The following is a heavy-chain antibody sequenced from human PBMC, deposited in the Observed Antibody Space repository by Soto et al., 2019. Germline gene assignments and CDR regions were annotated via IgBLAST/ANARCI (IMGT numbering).Heavy chain of an antibody. CDR3: AKDKSSSAYYYYGMDV. Sequence: GGPLDSSGAPLGFPFITLGLTGVPQPPGKGLEWVAVISYDGSNKYYADSVKGRFTISRDNSKNTLYLQMNSLRAEDTAVYYCAKDKSSSAYYYYGMDVWGQGTTVTVS. V-gene: IGHV3-30*18. CDR1: GFPFITLG. D-gene: IGHD6-6*01. J-gene: IGHJ6*02. CDR2: ISYDGSNK.